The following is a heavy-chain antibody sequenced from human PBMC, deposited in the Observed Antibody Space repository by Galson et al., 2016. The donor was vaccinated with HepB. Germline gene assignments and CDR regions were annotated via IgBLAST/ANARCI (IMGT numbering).Heavy chain of an antibody. CDR1: GGSISSSTYY. CDR2: IYYTGNT. Sequence: SETLSLTCTVSGGSISSSTYYWAWVRQPPGKGLEWIGTIYYTGNTNYNPSLKSRVTISLDTSKNQFSLKLSSVTAADTAVYYCARDARNSAIDYFDYWGQGTLVTVSS. CDR3: ARDARNSAIDYFDY. V-gene: IGHV4-39*07. J-gene: IGHJ4*02. D-gene: IGHD5-18*01.